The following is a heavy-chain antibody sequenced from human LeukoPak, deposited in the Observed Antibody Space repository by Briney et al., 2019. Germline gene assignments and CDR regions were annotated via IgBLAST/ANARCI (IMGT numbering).Heavy chain of an antibody. Sequence: GGSLRLSCAASGFTFDDYGINWVRQGPGKGLEWVSRIESNGLTLYADSVRDRFTISRDNGKNTIYLQMNSLRVDDTAIYYCAKAATYFYGSVTYDWFESWGQGTLVTVSS. J-gene: IGHJ5*01. CDR2: IESNGLT. D-gene: IGHD3-10*01. CDR1: GFTFDDYG. CDR3: AKAATYFYGSVTYDWFES. V-gene: IGHV3-20*04.